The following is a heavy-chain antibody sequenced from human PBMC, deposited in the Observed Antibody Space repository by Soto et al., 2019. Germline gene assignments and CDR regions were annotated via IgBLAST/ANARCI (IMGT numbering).Heavy chain of an antibody. CDR2: INHNSGGT. J-gene: IGHJ4*02. Sequence: QVQLVQSGAEVKKPGASVKVSCKASGYTFTGYYMHWVRQAPGQGLEWMGWINHNSGGTNYAQKFQGWVTMTRDTSISTAYMELSRLRSDDTAVYYCARDLRAAAGTTLDYWGQGTLVTVSS. V-gene: IGHV1-2*04. D-gene: IGHD6-13*01. CDR3: ARDLRAAAGTTLDY. CDR1: GYTFTGYY.